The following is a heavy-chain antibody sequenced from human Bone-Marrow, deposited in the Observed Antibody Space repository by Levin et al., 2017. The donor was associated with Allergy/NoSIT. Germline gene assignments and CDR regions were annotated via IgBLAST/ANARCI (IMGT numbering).Heavy chain of an antibody. V-gene: IGHV3-23*01. CDR1: GFIFSNYA. CDR2: IIGSGGNT. J-gene: IGHJ4*02. CDR3: AGYDTSAYHAPCDY. Sequence: GESLKISCAASGFIFSNYAMNWVRQAPGKGLEWVSQIIGSGGNTHYADSVKGRFTFSRDNSKNTLYLQMNILRAEDTAVYYCAGYDTSAYHAPCDYWGQGTLVTVSS. D-gene: IGHD3-22*01.